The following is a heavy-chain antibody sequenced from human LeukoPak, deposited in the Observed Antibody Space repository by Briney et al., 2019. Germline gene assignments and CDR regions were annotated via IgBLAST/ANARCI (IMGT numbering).Heavy chain of an antibody. CDR2: IKQDGSEK. CDR3: ARNRGYSGYGPDS. J-gene: IGHJ4*02. CDR1: GFTFSTYW. V-gene: IGHV3-7*01. D-gene: IGHD5-12*01. Sequence: GGSLRLSCAASGFTFSTYWMTCVRQAPGKGLEWVANIKQDGSEKYYVDSVKGRFTISRDNAKNSLCLQMNTLRVEDTAVYYCARNRGYSGYGPDSWGQGTLVTVSS.